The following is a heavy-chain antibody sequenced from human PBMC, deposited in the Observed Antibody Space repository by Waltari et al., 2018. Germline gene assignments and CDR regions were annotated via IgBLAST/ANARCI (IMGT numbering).Heavy chain of an antibody. V-gene: IGHV3-30*18. CDR3: AKGDFGVVSMNGKDV. J-gene: IGHJ6*02. Sequence: VAVLSHDGYLKHYGDTVRGRFTISRDNSKNTTYLRMTSLRAEDTAVYFCAKGDFGVVSMNGKDVWGQGTTVIVSS. CDR2: LSHDGYLK. D-gene: IGHD3-3*01.